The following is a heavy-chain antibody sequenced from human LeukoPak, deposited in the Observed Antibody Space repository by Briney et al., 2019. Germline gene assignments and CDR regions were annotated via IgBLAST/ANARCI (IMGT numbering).Heavy chain of an antibody. CDR1: GFTFSTYG. CDR2: ISNDGSNQ. V-gene: IGHV3-30*18. CDR3: VKGNSGSYYGAFDI. J-gene: IGHJ3*02. D-gene: IGHD1-26*01. Sequence: GGSLRLSCAASGFTFSTYGMDWVRQAPGKGLEWVAVISNDGSNQDYLDFVKGRFTISRDNSKNTLYLQMNSLRAEDTAIYYCVKGNSGSYYGAFDIWGQGTMVTVSS.